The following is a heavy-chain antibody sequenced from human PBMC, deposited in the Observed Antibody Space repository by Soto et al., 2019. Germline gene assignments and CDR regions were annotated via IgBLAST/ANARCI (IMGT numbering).Heavy chain of an antibody. Sequence: SETLSLTCAVYGGSISDYYWSWIRQPPGKGLEWIGEINHSGSTNCNPSLKSRVTISVDTSKNQFSLKINSVTAADTAVYYCAKDQGRGRTDAWGQGNLVTVSS. CDR2: INHSGST. D-gene: IGHD3-10*01. CDR3: AKDQGRGRTDA. CDR1: GGSISDYY. J-gene: IGHJ5*02. V-gene: IGHV4-34*01.